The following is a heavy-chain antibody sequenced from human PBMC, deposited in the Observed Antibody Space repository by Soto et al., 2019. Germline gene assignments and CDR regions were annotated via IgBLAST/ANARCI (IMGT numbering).Heavy chain of an antibody. CDR1: GGSSSSSSYY. J-gene: IGHJ4*02. V-gene: IGHV4-39*01. D-gene: IGHD2-15*01. CDR2: IYYTGTS. CDR3: TRHAIGVVVPAAIRN. Sequence: ETLSGKSVVSGGSSSSSSYYWDWIRQPPGKGLEWIGTIYYTGTSNYNPSLKSRVTISVDTSKNQFSLHLSSVTAADTGVYYCTRHAIGVVVPAAIRNWGQGSLVTVSS.